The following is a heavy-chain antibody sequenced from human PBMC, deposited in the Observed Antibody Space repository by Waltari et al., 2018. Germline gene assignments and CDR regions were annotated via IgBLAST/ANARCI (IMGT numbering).Heavy chain of an antibody. CDR3: AREYYYYYHG. J-gene: IGHJ6*01. V-gene: IGHV3-53*04. CDR2: IYSGGTT. Sequence: EVQLVESGGGLVQPGGSLRLSCAASGFSVSSNYMSWVRQAPGKGLEWLSVIYSGGTTHYADSVRGRFTISRHNSNNTLYLQMNSLRPEDTAVYYCAREYYYYYHG. CDR1: GFSVSSNY.